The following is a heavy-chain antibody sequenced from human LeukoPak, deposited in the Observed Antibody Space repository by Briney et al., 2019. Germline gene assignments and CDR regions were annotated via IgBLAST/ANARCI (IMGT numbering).Heavy chain of an antibody. V-gene: IGHV3-33*01. Sequence: PGGSLRLSCAASGLTFSSYGMHWVRQAPGKGLEWVAVIWYDGSNKYYADSVKGRFTISRDNSKNTLYLQMNSLRAEDTAVYYCARSGIAVATDFDYWGQGTLVTVSS. CDR3: ARSGIAVATDFDY. D-gene: IGHD6-19*01. J-gene: IGHJ4*02. CDR1: GLTFSSYG. CDR2: IWYDGSNK.